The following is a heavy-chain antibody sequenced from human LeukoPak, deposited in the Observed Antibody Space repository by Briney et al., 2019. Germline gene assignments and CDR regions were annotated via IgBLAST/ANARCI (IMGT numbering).Heavy chain of an antibody. CDR3: ARVPAFTILGVVTYYYYYMDV. D-gene: IGHD3-3*01. CDR1: GGSISSYY. V-gene: IGHV4-4*07. Sequence: SETLSLTCTVSGGSISSYYWSWIRQPAGKGLEWIGRIYTSGSTNYNPSLKSRVTMSVDTSKNQFSLKLSSVTAADTAVYYCARVPAFTILGVVTYYYYYMDVWGKGTTVTVSS. CDR2: IYTSGST. J-gene: IGHJ6*03.